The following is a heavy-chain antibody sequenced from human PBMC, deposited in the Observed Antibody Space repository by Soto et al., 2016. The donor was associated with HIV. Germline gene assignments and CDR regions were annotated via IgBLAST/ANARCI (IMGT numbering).Heavy chain of an antibody. D-gene: IGHD3-10*01. Sequence: QLQLQESGPGLVKPSETLSPTCTVSGGSISSSSYYWGWIRQPPGKGLEWIGSIYYSGSTYYNPSLKSRVTISVDTSKNQFSLKLSSVTAADTAVYYCARRDYYGSGSYEYFQHWGQGTLVHRLL. V-gene: IGHV4-39*01. J-gene: IGHJ1*01. CDR2: IYYSGST. CDR3: ARRDYYGSGSYEYFQH. CDR1: GGSISSSSYY.